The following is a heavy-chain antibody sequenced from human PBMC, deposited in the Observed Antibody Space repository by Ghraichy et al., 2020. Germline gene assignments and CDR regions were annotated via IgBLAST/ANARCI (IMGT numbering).Heavy chain of an antibody. CDR1: GFAFGTYS. Sequence: GGSLRLSCAASGFAFGTYSMSWVRQAPGKGLEWVSSISSSSYDIYYADSMKGRFTISRDNAKNSLYLQMNSLRAEDTAVYYCARESITYSYGIDYWGQGTLVTVSS. D-gene: IGHD5-18*01. V-gene: IGHV3-21*01. CDR2: ISSSSYDI. CDR3: ARESITYSYGIDY. J-gene: IGHJ4*02.